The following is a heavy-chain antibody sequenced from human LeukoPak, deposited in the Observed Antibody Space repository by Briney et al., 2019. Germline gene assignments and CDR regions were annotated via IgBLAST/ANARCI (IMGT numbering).Heavy chain of an antibody. D-gene: IGHD3-10*01. Sequence: GGSLRLSCAASGFTFSSYSMNWVRQAPGKGLEWVSSISSSSYIYYADSVKGRFTISRDNAKNSLYLQMNSLRAEDTAVYYCARVGPGSRGVTRLDYWGQGTLVTVSS. CDR3: ARVGPGSRGVTRLDY. CDR1: GFTFSSYS. CDR2: ISSSSYI. J-gene: IGHJ4*02. V-gene: IGHV3-21*01.